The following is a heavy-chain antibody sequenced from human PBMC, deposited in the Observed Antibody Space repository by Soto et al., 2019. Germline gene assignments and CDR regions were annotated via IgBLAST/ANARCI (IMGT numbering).Heavy chain of an antibody. V-gene: IGHV4-61*01. CDR2: IYYSGST. Sequence: QVRLQESGPGLVKPSETLSLSCLVSGDSVGNGPYYWSWIRQSPGEGLEWIAYIYYSGSTNVNPSLESRVNISIDMYKNPFFLELRSVTAADAAVYFCARVGSSCHSGGCYYYYGLGVWGQGNTVAISS. J-gene: IGHJ6*02. CDR1: GDSVGNGPYY. D-gene: IGHD1-26*01. CDR3: ARVGSSCHSGGCYYYYGLGV.